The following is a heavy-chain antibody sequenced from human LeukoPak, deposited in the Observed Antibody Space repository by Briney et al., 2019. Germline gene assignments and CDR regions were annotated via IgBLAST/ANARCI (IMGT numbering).Heavy chain of an antibody. V-gene: IGHV3-74*01. J-gene: IGHJ4*02. CDR1: GCTFSSYW. Sequence: GGSLRLSCAASGCTFSSYWMHWVRQAPGKGLVWVARINSDGSSTSYADSVKGRFTISRDNAKNSLYLQMNSLRAEDTAVYYCARDYYGSGSYLHYFDYWGQGTLVTVSS. CDR3: ARDYYGSGSYLHYFDY. D-gene: IGHD3-10*01. CDR2: INSDGSST.